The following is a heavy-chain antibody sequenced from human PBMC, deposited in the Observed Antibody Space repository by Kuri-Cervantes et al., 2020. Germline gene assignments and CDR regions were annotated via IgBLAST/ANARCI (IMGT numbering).Heavy chain of an antibody. CDR3: AKVTLGYYYGMDV. Sequence: GESLKISCAASGFTFSSYGMHWVRQAPGKGLEWAAVISYDGSNKYYADSVKGRFTISRDNSKNTLYLQMNSLRAEDTAVYYCAKVTLGYYYGMDVWGQGTTVTVSS. CDR1: GFTFSSYG. V-gene: IGHV3-30*18. J-gene: IGHJ6*02. D-gene: IGHD7-27*01. CDR2: ISYDGSNK.